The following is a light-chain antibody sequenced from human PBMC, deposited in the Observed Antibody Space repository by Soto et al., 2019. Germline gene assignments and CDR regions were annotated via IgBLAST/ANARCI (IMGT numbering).Light chain of an antibody. V-gene: IGKV3-15*01. CDR3: QHYNNWPQ. Sequence: EIVMTQSPATLSVSPGERATLSCRASQSVSSNLAWYQQKPGQAPRLLIYGASTRATGIPARFSGSGSGTEFTLTISSLQSEDFAVYYCQHYNNWPQFGQGT. J-gene: IGKJ1*01. CDR1: QSVSSN. CDR2: GAS.